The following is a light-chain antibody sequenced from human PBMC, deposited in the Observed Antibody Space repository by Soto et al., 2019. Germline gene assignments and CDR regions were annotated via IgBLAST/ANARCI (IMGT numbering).Light chain of an antibody. CDR3: CSLTTSHTYV. V-gene: IGLV1-44*01. CDR1: SSNIGINT. CDR2: SNN. J-gene: IGLJ1*01. Sequence: QSVLTQPPSASGTPGQRVTISCSGSSSNIGINTVNWYQHLPGTAPKLLIYSNNLRPSGVPDRFSGSKSGTSASLAISGLQSDDEADYYCCSLTTSHTYVFGSGTKLTVL.